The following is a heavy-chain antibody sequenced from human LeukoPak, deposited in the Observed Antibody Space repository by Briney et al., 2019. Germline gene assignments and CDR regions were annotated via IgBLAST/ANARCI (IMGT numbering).Heavy chain of an antibody. Sequence: SVKVSCKASGGTFSSYAISWVRRAPGQGLEWMGGIIPIFGTANYAQKFQGRVTITADESTNKAYMQLGSLSSEDTPVDYCARGEGFYYYMDVWGKGTTVTVSS. J-gene: IGHJ6*03. CDR3: ARGEGFYYYMDV. V-gene: IGHV1-69*13. CDR1: GGTFSSYA. CDR2: IIPIFGTA.